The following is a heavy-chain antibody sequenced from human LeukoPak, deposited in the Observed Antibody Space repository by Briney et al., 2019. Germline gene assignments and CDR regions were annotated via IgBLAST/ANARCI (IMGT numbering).Heavy chain of an antibody. V-gene: IGHV4-4*07. J-gene: IGHJ4*02. Sequence: SETLSLTCTVSGGSISSYYWSWIRQPAGKGLEWIGRIYTSGSTNYNPSLKSRVTMSVDTSKNQFSLKLSSVTAADTAVYYCARATSPYGSGCYDYWGQGTLVTVSS. CDR3: ARATSPYGSGCYDY. D-gene: IGHD3-10*01. CDR2: IYTSGST. CDR1: GGSISSYY.